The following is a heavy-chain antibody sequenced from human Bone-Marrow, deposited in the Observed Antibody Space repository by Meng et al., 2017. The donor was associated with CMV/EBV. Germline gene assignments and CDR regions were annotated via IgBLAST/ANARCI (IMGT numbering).Heavy chain of an antibody. Sequence: SETLSLTCTVSGGSITRPTYYWGWVRQPPGKGLEWIGEINHSGSTNYNPSLKSRVTISVDTSKNQFSLKLSSVTAADTAVYYCARGGKIFGVVDIYYYYYGMDVWGQGTTVTVSS. V-gene: IGHV4-39*07. J-gene: IGHJ6*02. D-gene: IGHD3-3*01. CDR2: INHSGST. CDR3: ARGGKIFGVVDIYYYYYGMDV. CDR1: GGSITRPTYY.